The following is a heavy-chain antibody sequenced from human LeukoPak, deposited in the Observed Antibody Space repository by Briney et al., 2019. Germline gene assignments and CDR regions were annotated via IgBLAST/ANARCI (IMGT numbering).Heavy chain of an antibody. CDR2: IKQDGSEK. J-gene: IGHJ4*02. Sequence: GGSLRLSCAASGFTFSSYWMSWVRQAPGKGREWVANIKQDGSEKYYVDSVKGRFTISRDNAKNSLYLQMNSLRAEDTAAYYCARSTYYDFWSGYQRYYFDYWGQGTLVTVSS. CDR1: GFTFSSYW. V-gene: IGHV3-7*01. CDR3: ARSTYYDFWSGYQRYYFDY. D-gene: IGHD3-3*01.